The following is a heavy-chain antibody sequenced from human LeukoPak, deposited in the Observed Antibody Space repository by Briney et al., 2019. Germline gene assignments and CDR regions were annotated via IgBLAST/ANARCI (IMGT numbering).Heavy chain of an antibody. J-gene: IGHJ4*02. V-gene: IGHV3-53*01. CDR1: GFTVSSNS. CDR3: ARRAGEYSHPYDY. CDR2: IYSGGNT. Sequence: GGSLRLPCTVSGFTVSSNSMSWVRQAPGKGLEWVSFIYSGGNTHYSDSVRGRFTISRDNSKNTLYLQMNSLRAEDTAVYYCARRAGEYSHPYDYWGQGTLVTVSS. D-gene: IGHD2/OR15-2a*01.